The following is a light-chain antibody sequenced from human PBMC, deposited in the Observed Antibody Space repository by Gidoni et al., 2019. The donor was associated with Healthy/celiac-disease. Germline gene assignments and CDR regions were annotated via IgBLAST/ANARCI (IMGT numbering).Light chain of an antibody. V-gene: IGKV1-39*01. CDR2: AAS. CDR1: QSSSSY. Sequence: DIQMTQSPSSLSASVGDRVTITCRAIQSSSSYLNWYQQKPGKAPKLLIYAASSLQSGVPSRFSVSGSGTDFTLTISSLQPEDFATYYCQQSYSTPPYTFGQGTKLEIK. J-gene: IGKJ2*01. CDR3: QQSYSTPPYT.